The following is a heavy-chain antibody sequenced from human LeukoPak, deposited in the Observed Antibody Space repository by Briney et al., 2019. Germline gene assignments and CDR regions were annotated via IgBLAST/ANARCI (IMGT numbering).Heavy chain of an antibody. D-gene: IGHD2-15*01. V-gene: IGHV1-24*01. CDR2: SDPEDGET. J-gene: IGHJ6*02. CDR1: GYTLTELS. Sequence: GASVKVSCKVSGYTLTELSMHWVRQAPGKGLEWMGGSDPEDGETIYAQKFQGRVTMTRDTSTSTVYMELSSLRSEDTAVYYCARGLSRLVAATYYYGMDVWGQGTTVTVSS. CDR3: ARGLSRLVAATYYYGMDV.